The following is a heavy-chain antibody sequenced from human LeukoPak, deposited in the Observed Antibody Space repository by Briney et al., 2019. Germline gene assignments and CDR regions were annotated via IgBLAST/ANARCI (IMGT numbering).Heavy chain of an antibody. V-gene: IGHV4-39*07. D-gene: IGHD3-22*01. CDR3: ARSGSSGWFFFDY. CDR1: GGSISRSTYY. Sequence: SETLSLTCTVSGGSISRSTYYWSWIRQPPGKGLEWIGEINHSGSTNYNPSLKSRVTISVDTSKNQFSLKLSSVAAADTAVYYCARSGSSGWFFFDYWGQGTLVTVSS. J-gene: IGHJ4*02. CDR2: INHSGST.